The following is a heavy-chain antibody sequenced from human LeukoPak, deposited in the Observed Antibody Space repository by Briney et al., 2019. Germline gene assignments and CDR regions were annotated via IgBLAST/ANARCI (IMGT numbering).Heavy chain of an antibody. J-gene: IGHJ5*02. CDR3: AKGYCSSATCYSRFDP. V-gene: IGHV3-23*01. CDR2: ICGSGGST. CDR1: GFTFSSYA. D-gene: IGHD2-2*02. Sequence: GGSLRLSCAASGFTFSSYAMSWVRQAPGKGLGWGSSICGSGGSTFYADSVKGRFTMSRDNSKNKLFLQMSSLRAEDTAVYYCAKGYCSSATCYSRFDPWGQGTLVTVSS.